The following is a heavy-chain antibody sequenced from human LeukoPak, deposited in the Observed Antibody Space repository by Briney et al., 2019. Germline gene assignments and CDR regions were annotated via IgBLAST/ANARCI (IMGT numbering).Heavy chain of an antibody. D-gene: IGHD6-6*01. Sequence: SETLSLTCTVSGGSISSSSYYWGWIRQPPGKGLEWIGSIYYSGSTYYNPSLKSRVTISVDTSKNQFSLKLSSVTAADTAVYYCARTSSRLYNWFDPWGQGALVTVSS. CDR1: GGSISSSSYY. CDR3: ARTSSRLYNWFDP. V-gene: IGHV4-39*07. CDR2: IYYSGST. J-gene: IGHJ5*02.